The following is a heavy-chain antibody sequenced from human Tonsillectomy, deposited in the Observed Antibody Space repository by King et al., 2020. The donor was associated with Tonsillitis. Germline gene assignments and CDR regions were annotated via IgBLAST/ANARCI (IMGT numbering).Heavy chain of an antibody. J-gene: IGHJ2*01. CDR2: LHGSVLNT. V-gene: IGHV3-23*04. D-gene: IGHD3-3*01. Sequence: VQLVESGGGLVQPGGSLRLSAISWVRQAPGKGLEWVSGLHGSVLNTYYADPVKGRFTISRDNSKNTLYLPMNSLRAEDTALYYCAKGFFITIFGYFDLWGRGTLVTVSS. CDR3: AKGFFITIFGYFDL. CDR1: A.